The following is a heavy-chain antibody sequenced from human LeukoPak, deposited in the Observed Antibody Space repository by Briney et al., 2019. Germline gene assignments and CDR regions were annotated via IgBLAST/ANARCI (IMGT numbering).Heavy chain of an antibody. D-gene: IGHD2-21*02. CDR2: INHSGST. Sequence: PSETLSLTCTVSGDSISSNHYYWGWIRQPPGKGLEWIGEINHSGSTNYNPSLKSRVTISVDTSKNQFSLKLSSVTAADTAVYYCARHRARVVVTAIGFDYWGQGTLVTVSS. J-gene: IGHJ4*02. CDR3: ARHRARVVVTAIGFDY. CDR1: GDSISSNHYY. V-gene: IGHV4-39*01.